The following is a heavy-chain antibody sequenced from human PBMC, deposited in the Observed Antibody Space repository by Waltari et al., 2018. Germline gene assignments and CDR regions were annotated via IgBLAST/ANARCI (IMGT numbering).Heavy chain of an antibody. CDR2: IYYCGST. D-gene: IGHD2-2*01. J-gene: IGHJ4*02. V-gene: IGHV4-59*01. Sequence: QVQLQESGPGLVKPSETLSLTCTVSGGSISSYYWRWIRQPPGKGLEWIGYIYYCGSTNYNPSLKSRVTISVDTSKNQFSLKLSSVTAADTAVYYCARGGGVVPAAIYYYFDYWGQGTLVTVSS. CDR1: GGSISSYY. CDR3: ARGGGVVPAAIYYYFDY.